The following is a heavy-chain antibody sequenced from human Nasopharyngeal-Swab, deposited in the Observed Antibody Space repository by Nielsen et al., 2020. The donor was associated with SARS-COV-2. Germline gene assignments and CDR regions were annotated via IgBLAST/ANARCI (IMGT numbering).Heavy chain of an antibody. CDR2: TYYRSQWFY. Sequence: TLCLTCASSGDSVSTNFAAWRWIRQSPSRGLEWLARTYYRSQWFYDYAVSVRSRIVINPDTSKNQFSLQLSSVTPEDTAVYYCARGSQGTRWSWGQGTLVTVSS. CDR3: ARGSQGTRWS. CDR1: GDSVSTNFAA. J-gene: IGHJ5*02. V-gene: IGHV6-1*01. D-gene: IGHD2-15*01.